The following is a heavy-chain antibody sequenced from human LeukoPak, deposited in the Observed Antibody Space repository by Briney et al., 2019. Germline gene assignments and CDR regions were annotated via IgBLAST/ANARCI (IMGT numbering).Heavy chain of an antibody. J-gene: IGHJ5*02. CDR1: GFTFSSYA. V-gene: IGHV3-23*01. CDR3: AKEGYCSSTSCSTNWFDP. CDR2: ISGSGGST. Sequence: GGSLRLSCAASGFTFSSYAMSWVRQAPGKGLEWVSNISGSGGSTYYADSVKGRFTISRHNSKDTLYLQMNSLRAEDTAVYYCAKEGYCSSTSCSTNWFDPWGQGTLVTVSS. D-gene: IGHD2-2*01.